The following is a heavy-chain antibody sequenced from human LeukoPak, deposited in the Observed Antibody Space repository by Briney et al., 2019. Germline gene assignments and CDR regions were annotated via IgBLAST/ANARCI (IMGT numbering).Heavy chain of an antibody. D-gene: IGHD3-22*01. J-gene: IGHJ4*02. CDR3: ARQYYDSSGYYSLDY. V-gene: IGHV5-51*01. CDR2: IYPGDSDT. Sequence: GESLKISCKGSGYIFTSYWIAWVRQMPGKGLEWMGIIYPGDSDTKYSPSFQGQVTISTDKSISTAYLQWSSLKASDTAMYYCARQYYDSSGYYSLDYWGQGTLVTVSS. CDR1: GYIFTSYW.